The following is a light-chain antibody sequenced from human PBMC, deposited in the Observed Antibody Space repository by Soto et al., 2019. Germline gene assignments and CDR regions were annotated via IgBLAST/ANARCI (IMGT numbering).Light chain of an antibody. CDR3: LQDHNYPWT. Sequence: IQMTQSPSSLSVSIIDRVTITCRASQAIGNDLGWYQQRPGEAPKLLLYAASTLRSGVPSRFSGSGSGTHFALTINSLQPEDSATYFCLQDHNYPWTFGQGTKVEI. V-gene: IGKV1-6*02. CDR1: QAIGND. CDR2: AAS. J-gene: IGKJ1*01.